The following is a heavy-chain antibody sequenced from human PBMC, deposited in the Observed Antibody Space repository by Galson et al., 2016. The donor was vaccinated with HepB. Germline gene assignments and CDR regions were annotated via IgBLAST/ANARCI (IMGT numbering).Heavy chain of an antibody. J-gene: IGHJ3*01. D-gene: IGHD5-12*01. V-gene: IGHV3-74*01. CDR1: GLTFSNYW. CDR2: ILRDERF. Sequence: SLRLSCALSGLTFSNYWMHWVRQAPGKGLVWVSRILRDERFYADSVKGRFTISTDNAKNTVYLQMNSLSAEDTAVYYCVGDRISWHWGQGTMVTVSS. CDR3: VGDRISWH.